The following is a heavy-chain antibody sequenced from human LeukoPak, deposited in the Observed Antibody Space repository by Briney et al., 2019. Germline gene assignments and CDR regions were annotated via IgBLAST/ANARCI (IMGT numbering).Heavy chain of an antibody. V-gene: IGHV3-33*08. Sequence: GRSLRLSCAASGFTFDDYAMHWVRQAPGKGLEWVAFIRYDGSNKYYADSVKGRLTISRDNSKNTLYLQMNSLRAEDTAVYYCARSCSGGSCYSYAFDIWGQGTMVTVSS. J-gene: IGHJ3*02. D-gene: IGHD2-15*01. CDR3: ARSCSGGSCYSYAFDI. CDR1: GFTFDDYA. CDR2: IRYDGSNK.